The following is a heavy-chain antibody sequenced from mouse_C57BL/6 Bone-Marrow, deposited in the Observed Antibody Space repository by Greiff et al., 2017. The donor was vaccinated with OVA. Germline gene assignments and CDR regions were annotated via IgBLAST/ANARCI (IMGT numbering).Heavy chain of an antibody. Sequence: QVHVKQSGAELMKPGASVKLSCKATGYTFTGYWIEWVKQRPGHCLEWIGVILPGSGSTNYNEKFKGTATFTADTSSNTADMQLSSLTTEDSAIYYCARWGLRRRGRAWFAYWGQGTLVTVSA. CDR3: ARWGLRRRGRAWFAY. V-gene: IGHV1-9*01. J-gene: IGHJ3*01. D-gene: IGHD2-4*01. CDR2: ILPGSGST. CDR1: GYTFTGYW.